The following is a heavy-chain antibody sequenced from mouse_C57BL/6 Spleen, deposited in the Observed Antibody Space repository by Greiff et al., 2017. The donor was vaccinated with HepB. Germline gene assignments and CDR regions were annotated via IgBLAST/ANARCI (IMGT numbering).Heavy chain of an antibody. CDR1: GFTFSDYY. J-gene: IGHJ2*01. Sequence: EVQLVESEGGLVQPGSSMKLSCTASGFTFSDYYMAWVRQVPEKGLEWVANINYDGSSTYYLDSLKSRFIISRDNAKNILYLQMSSLKSEDTATYYCARGVYGSSYDYWGQGTTLTVSS. V-gene: IGHV5-16*01. CDR3: ARGVYGSSYDY. CDR2: INYDGSST. D-gene: IGHD1-1*01.